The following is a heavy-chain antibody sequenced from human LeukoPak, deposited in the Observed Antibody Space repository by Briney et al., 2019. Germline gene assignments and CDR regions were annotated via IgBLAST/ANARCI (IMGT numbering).Heavy chain of an antibody. J-gene: IGHJ4*02. V-gene: IGHV2-70*11. Sequence: SGPALVKPTQTLTLTCTFSGFSLGTSGMCVSWIRQPPGKALEWLARIDWDDDKYYSTSLKTRLTISKDTSKNQVVLTMTNMDPVDTATYYCARTPYDFWNGYQYYFDYWGQGTLVTVSS. CDR2: IDWDDDK. CDR1: GFSLGTSGMC. D-gene: IGHD3-3*01. CDR3: ARTPYDFWNGYQYYFDY.